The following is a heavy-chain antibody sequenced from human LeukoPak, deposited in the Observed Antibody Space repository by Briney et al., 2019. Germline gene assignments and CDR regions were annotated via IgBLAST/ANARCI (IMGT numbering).Heavy chain of an antibody. CDR2: ISGSGGST. V-gene: IGHV3-23*01. J-gene: IGHJ4*02. Sequence: GSLRLSCAASGFTFSSYAMSWVRQAPGKGLEWVSAISGSGGSTYYADSVKGRFTISRDNSKNTLYLQMNSLRAEDTAVYYCATTDILTGYFSFDYWGQGTLVTVSS. D-gene: IGHD3-9*01. CDR3: ATTDILTGYFSFDY. CDR1: GFTFSSYA.